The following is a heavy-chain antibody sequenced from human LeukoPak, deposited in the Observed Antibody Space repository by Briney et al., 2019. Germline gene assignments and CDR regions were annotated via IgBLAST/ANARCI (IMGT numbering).Heavy chain of an antibody. D-gene: IGHD1-14*01. V-gene: IGHV3-72*01. CDR2: TANRAYRYTT. CDR1: GGSISSSSYY. CDR3: ARVRYRNRVVDH. J-gene: IGHJ4*02. Sequence: LSLTCTVSGGSISSSSYYWDWVRQAPGKGLEWVGRTANRAYRYTTEYAASVRGRFSISRVDSENSLYLQMNSLNTEDTAVYYCARVRYRNRVVDHWGQGTLVTVSS.